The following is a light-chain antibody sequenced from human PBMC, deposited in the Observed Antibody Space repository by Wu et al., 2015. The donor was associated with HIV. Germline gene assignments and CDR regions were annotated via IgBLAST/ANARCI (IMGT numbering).Light chain of an antibody. J-gene: IGKJ1*01. CDR1: QSVSSTY. V-gene: IGKV3-15*01. Sequence: EIVLTQSPGTLSLSPGERATLSCRVSQSVSSTYLAWYQQKPGQAPRLLIYGESTRATGIPVRFSGSGSGTEFTLTISSMQSEDFAIYYCHQYNNWPGTFGQGTKVEIK. CDR2: GES. CDR3: HQYNNWPGT.